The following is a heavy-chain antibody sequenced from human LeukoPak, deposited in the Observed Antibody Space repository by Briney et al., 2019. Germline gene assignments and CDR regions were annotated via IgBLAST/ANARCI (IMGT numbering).Heavy chain of an antibody. Sequence: GGSLRLSCVASGFTFSSYWMHWVRQDPRKGLVWVSRINGDGRNINYADSVKGRFTISRDNSKNTLYLQMNSLRAEDTAVYYCAKGTMDGGQYYYDSSGGQGTLVTVSS. CDR3: AKGTMDGGQYYYDSS. D-gene: IGHD3-22*01. J-gene: IGHJ4*02. CDR1: GFTFSSYW. V-gene: IGHV3-74*01. CDR2: INGDGRNI.